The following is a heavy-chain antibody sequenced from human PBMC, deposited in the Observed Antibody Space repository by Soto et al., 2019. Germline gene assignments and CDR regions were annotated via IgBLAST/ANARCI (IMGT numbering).Heavy chain of an antibody. CDR2: IYSGETT. CDR3: TRDGRGLGRLSLFEY. D-gene: IGHD2-21*02. CDR1: GFNVNSDY. V-gene: IGHV3-53*01. Sequence: GGSLRLSCAASGFNVNSDYINWVRQTPGKGLEWVASIYSGETTYYADSVRGRFTISSDKSKNTLYFQLSSLRIEDTAVYYCTRDGRGLGRLSLFEYWGRGVLVTVSS. J-gene: IGHJ4*02.